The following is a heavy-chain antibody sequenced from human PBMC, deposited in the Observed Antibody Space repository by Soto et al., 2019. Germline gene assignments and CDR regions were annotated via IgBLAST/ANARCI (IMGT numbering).Heavy chain of an antibody. CDR1: GGSISSYF. V-gene: IGHV4-59*01. J-gene: IGHJ4*02. Sequence: SETLSLTCTVSGGSISSYFWSWIRQPPGKGLEWIGYIYYSGNTNYNPSLKSRVTISRDTSKNQFSLKLNSVTAADTAVYYCARLHYGGTDYWGQGTLVTV. CDR3: ARLHYGGTDY. CDR2: IYYSGNT. D-gene: IGHD4-17*01.